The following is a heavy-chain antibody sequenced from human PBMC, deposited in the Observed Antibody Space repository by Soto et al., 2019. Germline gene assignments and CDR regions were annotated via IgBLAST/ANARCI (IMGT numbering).Heavy chain of an antibody. CDR3: ARETAFGDYALYYYYGMDV. CDR1: GFTSSSYA. V-gene: IGHV3-30-3*01. Sequence: PGGSLRLSCAASGFTSSSYAMHWVRQAPGKGLEWVAVISYDGSNKYYADSVKGRFTISRDNSKNTLYLQMNSLRAEDTAVYYCARETAFGDYALYYYYGMDVWGQGTTVTVSS. CDR2: ISYDGSNK. J-gene: IGHJ6*02. D-gene: IGHD4-17*01.